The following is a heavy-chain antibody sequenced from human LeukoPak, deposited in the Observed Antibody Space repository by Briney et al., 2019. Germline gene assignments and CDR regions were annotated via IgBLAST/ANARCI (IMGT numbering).Heavy chain of an antibody. D-gene: IGHD1-26*01. CDR1: GDSISSGDYY. J-gene: IGHJ4*02. V-gene: IGHV4-61*02. Sequence: PSQTLSLTCTVSGDSISSGDYYWSWIRQPAGKGLEWIGRISSSGSTNYNPSLKSRVTISVDTPKNQFSLKLSSVTAADTAVYYCARVWAFHFDYWGQGTLVTVSS. CDR3: ARVWAFHFDY. CDR2: ISSSGST.